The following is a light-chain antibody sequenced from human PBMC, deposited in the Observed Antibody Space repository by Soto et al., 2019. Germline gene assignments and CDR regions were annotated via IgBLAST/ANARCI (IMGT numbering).Light chain of an antibody. CDR3: GTWDSSLSTFV. CDR2: ENN. V-gene: IGLV1-51*01. CDR1: SSNIGNNY. J-gene: IGLJ1*01. Sequence: QSVSTQPPSVSAAPGQRVTISCSGSSSNIGNNYVSWYQQLPGTAPKLLIYENNKRPSGIPDRFSGSKSGTSATLGITGLQTEDEADYYCGTWDSSLSTFVFGPGTKLTVL.